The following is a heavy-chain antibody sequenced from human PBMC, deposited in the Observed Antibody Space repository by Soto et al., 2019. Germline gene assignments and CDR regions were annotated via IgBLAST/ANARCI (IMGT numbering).Heavy chain of an antibody. J-gene: IGHJ6*02. CDR3: ARDRRVLLWFGELVMYNGQYGMDV. CDR1: GYTFTGYY. D-gene: IGHD3-10*01. Sequence: GASVKVSCKASGYTFTGYYMHWVRQAPGQGLEWMGWINPNSGGTNYAQKFQGWVTMTRDTSISTAYMELSRLRSDDTAVYCCARDRRVLLWFGELVMYNGQYGMDVWGQGTTVTVSS. CDR2: INPNSGGT. V-gene: IGHV1-2*04.